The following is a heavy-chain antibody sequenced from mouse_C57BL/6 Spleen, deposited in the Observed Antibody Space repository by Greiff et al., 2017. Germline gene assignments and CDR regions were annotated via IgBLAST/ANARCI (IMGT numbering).Heavy chain of an antibody. V-gene: IGHV5-16*01. CDR3: ARLRRPYYYAMDY. J-gene: IGHJ4*01. CDR2: INYDGSST. CDR1: GFTFSDYY. Sequence: EVKLVESEGGLVQPGSSMKLSCTASGFTFSDYYMAWVRQVPEKGLEWVANINYDGSSTYYLDSLKSRFIISRDNAKNILYLQMSSLKSEDTATYYCARLRRPYYYAMDYWGQGTSVTVSS. D-gene: IGHD2-12*01.